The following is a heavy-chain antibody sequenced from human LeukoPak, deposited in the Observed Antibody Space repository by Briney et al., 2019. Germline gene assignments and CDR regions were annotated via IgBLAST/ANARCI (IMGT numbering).Heavy chain of an antibody. CDR2: IRYDGNNK. J-gene: IGHJ4*02. CDR3: AKDRDILTGYYPDY. Sequence: GGSLRLSCVASGFTFSSYGMHWVRQAPGKGLEWVAFIRYDGNNKYYADSVKGRFTISRDNSKNTLYLQMNSLRAEDTAVYHCAKDRDILTGYYPDYWGQGTLVTVPS. V-gene: IGHV3-30*02. D-gene: IGHD3-9*01. CDR1: GFTFSSYG.